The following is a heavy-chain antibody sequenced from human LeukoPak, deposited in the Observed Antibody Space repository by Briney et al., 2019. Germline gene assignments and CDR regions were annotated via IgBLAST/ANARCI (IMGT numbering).Heavy chain of an antibody. CDR3: ASRNNNYYDSSGYYS. Sequence: SETLSLTCTVSGGSISSSSYYWGWIRQPPGKGLEWIVSIYYSGSTYYNPSLKRRVTISVDTSKNQFSLKLSSVTAADTAVHYCASRNNNYYDSSGYYSWGQGTLVTVSS. D-gene: IGHD3-22*01. CDR1: GGSISSSSYY. V-gene: IGHV4-39*01. J-gene: IGHJ4*02. CDR2: IYYSGST.